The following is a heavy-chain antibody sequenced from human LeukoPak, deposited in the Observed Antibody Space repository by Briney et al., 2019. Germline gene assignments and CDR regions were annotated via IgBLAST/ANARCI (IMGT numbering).Heavy chain of an antibody. J-gene: IGHJ3*02. Sequence: SETLSLTCAVYGGSFSGYYWSWIRQPPGKGLEWIGEINHSGSTNYNPSLKSRVTISVDTSKNQFSLKLSCVTAADTAVYYCARRRKAAGRRSAFDIWGQGTMVTVSS. V-gene: IGHV4-34*01. CDR2: INHSGST. CDR1: GGSFSGYY. D-gene: IGHD6-13*01. CDR3: ARRRKAAGRRSAFDI.